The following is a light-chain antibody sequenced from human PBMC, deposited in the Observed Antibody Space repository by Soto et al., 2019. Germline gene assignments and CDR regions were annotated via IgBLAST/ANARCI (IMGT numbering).Light chain of an antibody. CDR1: QSVSSN. Sequence: EIELTQSPCTLSLSPGERATLSCGASQSVSSNLSWYQQKPGQAPRLLSHGSSTRASGIPDRFSGSGSGTEFTLTIISLQSEDFAVYYCQQYFSWPRGTFGQGTKVDIK. CDR2: GSS. V-gene: IGKV3-15*01. J-gene: IGKJ1*01. CDR3: QQYFSWPRGT.